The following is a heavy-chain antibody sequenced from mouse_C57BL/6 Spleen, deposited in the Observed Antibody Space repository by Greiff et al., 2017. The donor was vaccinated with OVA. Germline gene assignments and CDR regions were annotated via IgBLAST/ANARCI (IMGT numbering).Heavy chain of an antibody. CDR2: IDPSDSET. V-gene: IGHV1-52*01. Sequence: QVQLKQPGAELVRPGSSVKLSCKASGYTFTSYWMHWVKQRPIQGLEWIGNIDPSDSETHYNQKFKDKATLTVDKSSSTAYMQLSSLTSEDSAVYYCAREDDYDRFAYWGQGTLVTVSA. CDR3: AREDDYDRFAY. J-gene: IGHJ3*01. D-gene: IGHD2-4*01. CDR1: GYTFTSYW.